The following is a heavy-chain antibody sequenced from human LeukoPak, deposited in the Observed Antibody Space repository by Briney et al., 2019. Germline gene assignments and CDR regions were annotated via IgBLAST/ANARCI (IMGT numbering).Heavy chain of an antibody. CDR1: GGSISSYY. V-gene: IGHV4-4*07. Sequence: PSETLSLTCTVSGGSISSYYWSWIRQPAGKGLEWIGRIYTSGSTNYNPSLKSRVTMSVDTSKNQFSLKLSSVTAADTAVYYCARDVRGGSFGRDWFDPWGQGTLVTVSS. D-gene: IGHD1-26*01. CDR3: ARDVRGGSFGRDWFDP. CDR2: IYTSGST. J-gene: IGHJ5*02.